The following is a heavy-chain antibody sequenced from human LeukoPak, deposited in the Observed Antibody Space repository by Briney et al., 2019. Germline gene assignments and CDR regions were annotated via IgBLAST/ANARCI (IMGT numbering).Heavy chain of an antibody. CDR2: ISGSGGST. J-gene: IGHJ4*02. V-gene: IGHV3-23*01. CDR1: GYTFSSYA. CDR3: AKATTVVTYYFDY. Sequence: GGSLRLSCAASGYTFSSYAMSWVRQAPGKGLEWVSAISGSGGSTYYADSVKGRFTISRDNSKNTLYLQMNSLRAEDTAVYYCAKATTVVTYYFDYWGQGTLVTVSS. D-gene: IGHD4-23*01.